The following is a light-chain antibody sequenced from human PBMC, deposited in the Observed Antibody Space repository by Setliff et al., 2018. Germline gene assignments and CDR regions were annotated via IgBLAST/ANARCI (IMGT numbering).Light chain of an antibody. Sequence: QSVLTQPPSASGTPGQRVTISCSGSSSSIGSNTVNWYQQLPGTAPKLLIYSNNQRPSGVPDRFSGSESGDTASLTISGLQAEDEADYYCCSYAGSSYVFGTGTKVTVL. J-gene: IGLJ1*01. CDR3: CSYAGSSYV. CDR1: SSSIGSNT. CDR2: SNN. V-gene: IGLV1-44*01.